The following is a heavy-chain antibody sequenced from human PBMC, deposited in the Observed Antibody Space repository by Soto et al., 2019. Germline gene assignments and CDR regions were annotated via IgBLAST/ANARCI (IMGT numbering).Heavy chain of an antibody. V-gene: IGHV4-59*01. D-gene: IGHD3-22*01. J-gene: IGHJ5*02. CDR1: RGSISDYY. CDR2: FYDSGST. CDR3: ARVGSGGYSNNWFDP. Sequence: SETLSLTCTVSRGSISDYYWGWIRRPPGKGLEWVGYFYDSGSTKYNPSLKSRVTISVDTSKNQISLEMKSVTVADTAVYYCARVGSGGYSNNWFDPWGQGTLVTVSS.